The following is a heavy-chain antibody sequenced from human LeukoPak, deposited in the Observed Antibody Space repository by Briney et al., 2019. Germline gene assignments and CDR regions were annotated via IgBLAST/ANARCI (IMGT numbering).Heavy chain of an antibody. V-gene: IGHV3-74*01. CDR1: GLTFNTYW. J-gene: IGHJ4*02. CDR3: ARDSPGYLAYDS. Sequence: GGSLRLSCAVSGLTFNTYWMHWVRQTPGKGLVWVSRIKSDGSGISHADSVKGRFTISRDNAKKSLYLQMNSLRAEDTAVYYCARDSPGYLAYDSWGQGTLVTVSS. CDR2: IKSDGSGI. D-gene: IGHD1-1*01.